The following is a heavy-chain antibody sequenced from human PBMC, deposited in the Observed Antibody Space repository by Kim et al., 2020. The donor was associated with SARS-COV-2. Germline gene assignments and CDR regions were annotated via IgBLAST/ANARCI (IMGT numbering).Heavy chain of an antibody. J-gene: IGHJ6*01. D-gene: IGHD3-10*01. CDR2: INSDGGRT. CDR1: GFIFSMYG. CDR3: ARDPGFGEKYYYYGMDV. V-gene: IGHV3-64*02. Sequence: GGSLRLSCEASGFIFSMYGMHWVRQPPGKGLQYVSAINSDGGRTYYADSVKGRFTISRDNSNNMLYLHMGSLRAEDMAVYFCARDPGFGEKYYYYGMDV.